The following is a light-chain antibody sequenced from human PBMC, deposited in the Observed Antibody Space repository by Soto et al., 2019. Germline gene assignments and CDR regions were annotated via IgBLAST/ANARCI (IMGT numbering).Light chain of an antibody. CDR3: QQRDRSPYT. CDR2: GAS. CDR1: QSISTY. V-gene: IGKV1-39*01. Sequence: DIQMTQSPSSLSASVGDRVTITCRASQSISTYLNWYQHKPGKAPELLIYGASSLQRGVPSRFSCSRSWTDFPLTISSLQPEDFATYYCQQRDRSPYTFGQGTKLEIK. J-gene: IGKJ2*01.